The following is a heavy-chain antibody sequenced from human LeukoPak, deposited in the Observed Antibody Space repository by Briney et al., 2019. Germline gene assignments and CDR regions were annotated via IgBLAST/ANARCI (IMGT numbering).Heavy chain of an antibody. D-gene: IGHD3-22*01. Sequence: SETLSLPCTVSGGSISSYYWSWIRQPPGKGLEWIGYIHYSGSSSYNPSLKSRVTISLDTSKNQCSLNLSSLTAADTAVYYCAREPAGSMTVEFWGQGTLVTGSS. V-gene: IGHV4-59*01. J-gene: IGHJ4*02. CDR2: IHYSGSS. CDR3: AREPAGSMTVEF. CDR1: GGSISSYY.